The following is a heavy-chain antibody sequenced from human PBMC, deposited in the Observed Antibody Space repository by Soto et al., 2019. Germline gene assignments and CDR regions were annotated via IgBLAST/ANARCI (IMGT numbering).Heavy chain of an antibody. J-gene: IGHJ5*02. CDR3: ARDYRGYCSGGSCYSAFDP. CDR1: GGSFSGYY. Sequence: SETLSLTCAVYGGSFSGYYWSWIRQPPGKGLEWIGEINHSGSTNYNPSLKSRVTISVDTSKNQFSLKLSSVTAADTAVYYCARDYRGYCSGGSCYSAFDPWGQGTLVTVSS. V-gene: IGHV4-34*01. D-gene: IGHD2-15*01. CDR2: INHSGST.